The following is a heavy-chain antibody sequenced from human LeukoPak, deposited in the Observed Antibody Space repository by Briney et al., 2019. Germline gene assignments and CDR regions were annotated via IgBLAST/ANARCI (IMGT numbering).Heavy chain of an antibody. V-gene: IGHV3-33*01. CDR3: ARALPGNTYGYIDY. D-gene: IGHD2-8*01. CDR2: IWYDGSHK. CDR1: GFTFSSYG. Sequence: GGSLRLSCAASGFTFSSYGRHWVRQAPGKGLEWVAVIWYDGSHKYYADSVEGRFTISRDNSKNTLFLQMNSLRAEDTAVYYCARALPGNTYGYIDYWGQGTLVTVSS. J-gene: IGHJ4*02.